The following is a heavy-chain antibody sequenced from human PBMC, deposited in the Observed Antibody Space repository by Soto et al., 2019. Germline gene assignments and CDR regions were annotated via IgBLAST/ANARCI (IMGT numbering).Heavy chain of an antibody. V-gene: IGHV1-2*02. CDR1: GYTFTDYY. J-gene: IGHJ4*02. Sequence: ASVEVSCKASGYTFTDYYMQWVRQAPGQGLEWMGWINPNSGATSYAQRFQGRVTMTRDTSISTAYMELSRLTSDDTAVYYCAREGGDIVQMVYALPWYWGQGTPVTVSS. CDR3: AREGGDIVQMVYALPWY. CDR2: INPNSGAT. D-gene: IGHD2-8*01.